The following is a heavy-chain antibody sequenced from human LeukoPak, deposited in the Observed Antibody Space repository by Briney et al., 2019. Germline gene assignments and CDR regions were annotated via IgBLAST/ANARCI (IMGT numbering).Heavy chain of an antibody. V-gene: IGHV1-3*01. Sequence: GASVKVSCKASGYTFTSYAMHWVRQAPGQRLEWMGWINAGDGNRKYSQKFQGRVTITRDTSASTAYMEPSSLRSEDTAVYYCARDGAMVRGVILGYFDYWGQGTLVTVSS. CDR3: ARDGAMVRGVILGYFDY. CDR1: GYTFTSYA. D-gene: IGHD3-10*01. J-gene: IGHJ4*02. CDR2: INAGDGNR.